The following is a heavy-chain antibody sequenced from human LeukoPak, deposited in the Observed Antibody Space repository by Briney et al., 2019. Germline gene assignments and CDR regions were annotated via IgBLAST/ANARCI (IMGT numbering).Heavy chain of an antibody. CDR2: ISGSGSST. J-gene: IGHJ6*02. V-gene: IGHV3-23*01. CDR1: GFTFSSYA. CDR3: GKRELWHGSGQDA. D-gene: IGHD3-10*01. Sequence: GGSLRLSCAASGFTFSSYAMNWVRQAPVKGLEWVSTISGSGSSTSYADSVKGRFTVSRDNSKNALYLQMNSLRAEDTAVYYCGKRELWHGSGQDAWGQGTTVTVSS.